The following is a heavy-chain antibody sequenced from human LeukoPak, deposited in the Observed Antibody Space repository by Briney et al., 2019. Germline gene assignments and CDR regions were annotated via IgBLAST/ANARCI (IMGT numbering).Heavy chain of an antibody. V-gene: IGHV4-59*01. CDR1: GGSISSYY. Sequence: SETLSLTCTVSGGSISSYYWSWIRQPPGKGLEWIGYIYYSGSTNYNPSLKSRVTISVDTSKNQFSLKLSSVTAADTAVYCCARGGYSYGPGFDYWGQGTLVTVSS. J-gene: IGHJ4*02. CDR3: ARGGYSYGPGFDY. D-gene: IGHD5-18*01. CDR2: IYYSGST.